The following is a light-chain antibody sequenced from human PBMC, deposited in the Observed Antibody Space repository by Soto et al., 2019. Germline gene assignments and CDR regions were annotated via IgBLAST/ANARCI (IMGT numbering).Light chain of an antibody. Sequence: QSVLTQPASVSGSPGQSITISCTGTSSDVGAYNYVSWYQHHPGKAPKLIIYDVSDRPSGVFNRFSASKSGSTASLTISGLQAEDEADYYCSSYTSSNTEVFGTGTKVTVL. J-gene: IGLJ1*01. CDR2: DVS. CDR1: SSDVGAYNY. CDR3: SSYTSSNTEV. V-gene: IGLV2-14*03.